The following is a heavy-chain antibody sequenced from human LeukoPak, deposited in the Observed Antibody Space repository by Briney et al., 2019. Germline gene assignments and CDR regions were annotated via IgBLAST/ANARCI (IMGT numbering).Heavy chain of an antibody. D-gene: IGHD1-1*01. Sequence: GASLKISCKGSGYTFTRYWIGWVRQMPGKGLEWMGIIYPGDSDTRYCPSFQGQVTISADKSISTAYLQWSSLTASDTAMYYCASQLENWGSWGQGTLVTVSS. V-gene: IGHV5-51*01. CDR1: GYTFTRYW. CDR2: IYPGDSDT. J-gene: IGHJ5*02. CDR3: ASQLENWGS.